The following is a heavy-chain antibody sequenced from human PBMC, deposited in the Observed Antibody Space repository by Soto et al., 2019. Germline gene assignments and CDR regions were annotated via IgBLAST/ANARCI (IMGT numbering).Heavy chain of an antibody. CDR1: GGSIINSY. D-gene: IGHD2-15*01. CDR2: IYYSGST. CDR3: ARGDRWLDP. V-gene: IGHV4-59*01. J-gene: IGHJ5*02. Sequence: KPSETLSLTCTVSGGSIINSYWSWIRQPPGKGLEWIGYIYYSGSTNYNPSLKSRVTISVDTSKNQFSLRLSSVTAADTAVYYCARGDRWLDPWGQGTLVTVSS.